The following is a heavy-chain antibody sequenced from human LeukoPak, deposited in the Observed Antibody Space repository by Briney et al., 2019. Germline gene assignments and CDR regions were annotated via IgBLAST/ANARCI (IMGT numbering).Heavy chain of an antibody. CDR1: GFTFSSYS. D-gene: IGHD6-19*01. Sequence: PGGSLRLSCAASGFTFSSYSMNWVRQAPGKGLEWVSYISSSSSTIYYADSVKGRFTISRDNAKNSLYLQMNSLRAEDTAVYYCARDRPGIAVAGPRYYGMDVWGQGTMVTVSS. V-gene: IGHV3-48*04. J-gene: IGHJ6*02. CDR2: ISSSSSTI. CDR3: ARDRPGIAVAGPRYYGMDV.